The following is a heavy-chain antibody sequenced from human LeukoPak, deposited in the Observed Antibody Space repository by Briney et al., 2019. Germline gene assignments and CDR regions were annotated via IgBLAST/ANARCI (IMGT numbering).Heavy chain of an antibody. CDR3: ARDRAVYDYVWGSYFVY. V-gene: IGHV3-7*03. CDR2: INHDGSEK. D-gene: IGHD3-16*01. Sequence: GGSLRLSCEASGFTFSASWMSWVRQAPGRGLEWVANINHDGSEKHYVDSVKGRLTISRDNAQKSLYLQMNSLRAEDTAVYYCARDRAVYDYVWGSYFVYWGQGVLVTVSS. J-gene: IGHJ4*02. CDR1: GFTFSASW.